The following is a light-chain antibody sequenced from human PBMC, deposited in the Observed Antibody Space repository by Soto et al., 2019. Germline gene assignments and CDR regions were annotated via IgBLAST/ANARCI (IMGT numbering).Light chain of an antibody. Sequence: DIQMTQSPSSVTAFVGESVTITCHASQRISAFLNWYSQKSGGAPKLLIHGVSKLENGTPSRFSGSGLATDFTLTINTLQPEDFAVYFCQQTYMVPYTFGQGTKVDI. V-gene: IGKV1-39*01. CDR1: QRISAF. J-gene: IGKJ2*01. CDR3: QQTYMVPYT. CDR2: GVS.